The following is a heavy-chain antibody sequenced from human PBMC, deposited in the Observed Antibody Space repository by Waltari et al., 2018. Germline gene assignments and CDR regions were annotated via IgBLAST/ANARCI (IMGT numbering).Heavy chain of an antibody. CDR3: ATDQLIAAAGTSDY. CDR2: VDPEDGET. J-gene: IGHJ4*02. Sequence: TDYYMHWVQQAPGKGLEWMGLVDPEDGETIYAEKFQGRVTITADTSTDTAYMELSSLRSEDTAVYYCATDQLIAAAGTSDYWGQGTLVTVSS. V-gene: IGHV1-69-2*01. D-gene: IGHD6-13*01. CDR1: TDYY.